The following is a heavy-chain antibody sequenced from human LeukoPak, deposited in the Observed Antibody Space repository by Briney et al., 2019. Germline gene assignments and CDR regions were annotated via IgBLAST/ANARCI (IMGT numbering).Heavy chain of an antibody. Sequence: QPGRSLRLSCAASGFTFSSYGMHWVRQAPGKGLEWVAVIWYDGSNKYYADSVKGRFTISRDNSKNTLYLQMNSLRADDTAVYYCARGEYSSSSAGGKDFDYWGQGTLVTVSS. D-gene: IGHD6-13*01. J-gene: IGHJ4*02. CDR2: IWYDGSNK. CDR3: ARGEYSSSSAGGKDFDY. V-gene: IGHV3-33*01. CDR1: GFTFSSYG.